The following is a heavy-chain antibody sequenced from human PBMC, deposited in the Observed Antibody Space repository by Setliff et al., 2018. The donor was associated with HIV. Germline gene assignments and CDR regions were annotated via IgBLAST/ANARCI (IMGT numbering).Heavy chain of an antibody. J-gene: IGHJ6*03. CDR1: GFSFTTYW. D-gene: IGHD3-3*01. CDR2: IKEDGSEK. V-gene: IGHV3-7*01. CDR3: ARIYDFWSGYQNYYHYYMDV. Sequence: GGSLRLSCAASGFSFTTYWMTWVRQAPGKGLEWVANIKEDGSEKNYVDSVKGRFTISRDNAKNSLYLQMNSLRAEDTAVFYCARIYDFWSGYQNYYHYYMDVWGKGTTVTVSS.